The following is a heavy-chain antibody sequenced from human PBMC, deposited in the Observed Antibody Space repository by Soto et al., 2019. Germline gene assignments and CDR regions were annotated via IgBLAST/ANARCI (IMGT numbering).Heavy chain of an antibody. CDR2: ISYSSSYT. CDR3: ARDDTPPKGP. Sequence: QVQLVESGGGLVKPGGSLRLSCAASGFTFSDYYMSWIRQAPGEGREWVSYISYSSSYTNYADSVKGRFTISRDNAKNSLYLQMNSLRAEDTAVYYCARDDTPPKGPWGQGTLVTVSS. CDR1: GFTFSDYY. J-gene: IGHJ5*02. V-gene: IGHV3-11*05.